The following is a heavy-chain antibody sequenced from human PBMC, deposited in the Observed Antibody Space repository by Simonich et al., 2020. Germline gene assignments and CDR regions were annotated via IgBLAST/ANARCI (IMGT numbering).Heavy chain of an antibody. CDR3: ARHLQLGPFDY. D-gene: IGHD1-1*01. CDR1: GGSFSGYY. CDR2: INHSGST. Sequence: QVQLQQWGAGLLKPSETLSLTCAVYGGSFSGYYWGWIRQPPGKGLEWIGEINHSGSTNYNPSLKSRVTISVDTSKNQFSLKLSSVTAADTAVYYCARHLQLGPFDYWGQGTLVTVSS. V-gene: IGHV4-34*01. J-gene: IGHJ4*02.